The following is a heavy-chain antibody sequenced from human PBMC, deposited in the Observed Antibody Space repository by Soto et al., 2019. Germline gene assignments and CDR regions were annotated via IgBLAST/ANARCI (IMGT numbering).Heavy chain of an antibody. V-gene: IGHV3-21*01. Sequence: PRGSLRLSCAASGFTFSSYSMNWVRQAPGKGLEWVSSISSSSSYIYYADSVKGRFTISRDNAKNSLYLQMNSLRAEDTAVYYCARGGYSSGPFDYWGQGTLVTVSS. CDR2: ISSSSSYI. CDR1: GFTFSSYS. D-gene: IGHD6-19*01. J-gene: IGHJ4*02. CDR3: ARGGYSSGPFDY.